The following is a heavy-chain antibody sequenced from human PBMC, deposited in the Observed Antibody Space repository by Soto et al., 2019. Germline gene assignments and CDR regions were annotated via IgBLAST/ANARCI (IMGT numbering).Heavy chain of an antibody. CDR1: GGSIRSYY. V-gene: IGHV4-59*12. Sequence: PSETLSLTCTVSGGSIRSYYLCWIRQPPGKGLEWIGYIYYGGSPNYKPSLKSRVTISVDTSKNQFSLKLRSVTAADTAVYYCARMPGELFSYGYYHYYMDFWGKGTTVTVSS. CDR2: IYYGGSP. J-gene: IGHJ6*03. D-gene: IGHD3-10*01. CDR3: ARMPGELFSYGYYHYYMDF.